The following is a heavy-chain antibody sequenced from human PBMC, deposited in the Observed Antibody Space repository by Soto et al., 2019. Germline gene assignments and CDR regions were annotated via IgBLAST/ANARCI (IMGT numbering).Heavy chain of an antibody. V-gene: IGHV3-7*01. J-gene: IGHJ6*03. D-gene: IGHD3-3*01. CDR2: IKQDGSEK. CDR1: GFTFSSYW. CDR3: ARGTYDFWSGYSGYYYYYYMDV. Sequence: GGSLRLSCAASGFTFSSYWMSWVRQAPGKGLEWVANIKQDGSEKYYVDSVKGRFTISRDNAKNSLYLQMNSLRAEDTAVHYCARGTYDFWSGYSGYYYYYYMDVWGKGTTVTVSS.